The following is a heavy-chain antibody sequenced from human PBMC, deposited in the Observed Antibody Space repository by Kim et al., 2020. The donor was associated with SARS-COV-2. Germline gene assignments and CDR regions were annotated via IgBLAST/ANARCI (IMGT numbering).Heavy chain of an antibody. Sequence: SETLSLTCAVYGGSFSGYYWSWIRQPPGKGLEWIGEINHSGSTNYNPSLKSRVTISVDTSKNQFSLKLSSVTAADTAVYYCARNRYYGSGSYRAYYYGM. J-gene: IGHJ6*01. D-gene: IGHD3-10*01. V-gene: IGHV4-34*01. CDR2: INHSGST. CDR3: ARNRYYGSGSYRAYYYGM. CDR1: GGSFSGYY.